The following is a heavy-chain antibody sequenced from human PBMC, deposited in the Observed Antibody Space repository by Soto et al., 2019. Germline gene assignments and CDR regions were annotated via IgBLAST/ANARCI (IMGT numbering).Heavy chain of an antibody. J-gene: IGHJ3*02. Sequence: QVQLVQSGAEVKKPGASVKVSCKASGYTFTGYYMHWVRQAPGQGLEWMGWINPNSGGTNYAQKVQGWVTMTRDTSISTAYMELSRLRSDDTAVYYCARFFTCGVVNNDAFDIWGQGTMVTVSS. CDR2: INPNSGGT. D-gene: IGHD3-3*01. CDR3: ARFFTCGVVNNDAFDI. V-gene: IGHV1-2*04. CDR1: GYTFTGYY.